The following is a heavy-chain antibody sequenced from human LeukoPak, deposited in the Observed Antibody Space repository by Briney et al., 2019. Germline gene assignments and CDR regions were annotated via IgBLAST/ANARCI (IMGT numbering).Heavy chain of an antibody. D-gene: IGHD2/OR15-2a*01. CDR2: IYPGNSEV. V-gene: IGHV5-51*01. J-gene: IGHJ4*02. CDR3: ARHLTQFSITSFLSY. CDR1: KYSFSTYW. Sequence: GESLKISCKGPKYSFSTYWIAWVRQMPGKGLEWMGIIYPGNSEVRYNPSFQGQVTISADKSISTAYLHWSSLQPSDTAIYYCARHLTQFSITSFLSYWGQGTLVTVSS.